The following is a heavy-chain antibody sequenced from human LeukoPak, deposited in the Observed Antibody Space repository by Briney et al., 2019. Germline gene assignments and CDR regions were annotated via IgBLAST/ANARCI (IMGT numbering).Heavy chain of an antibody. V-gene: IGHV5-51*01. Sequence: GESLKISCKGSGYSFTSFWIGWVRQMPGKGLEWMGIIYPGDSDTRYSPSFQGQVTISADKPISTAYLQWSSLKASDTAMYYCARHQGGLAAAGIYNWLDPWGQGTLVTVSS. CDR1: GYSFTSFW. CDR3: ARHQGGLAAAGIYNWLDP. J-gene: IGHJ5*02. D-gene: IGHD6-13*01. CDR2: IYPGDSDT.